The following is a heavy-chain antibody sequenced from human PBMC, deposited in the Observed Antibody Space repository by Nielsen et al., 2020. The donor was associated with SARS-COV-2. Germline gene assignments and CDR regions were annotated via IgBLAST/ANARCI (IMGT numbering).Heavy chain of an antibody. CDR3: VRVRDDGYYYDTGPFDY. Sequence: GESLKISCAASEFTFRNYGMNWVRQAPGKGLARVAHINSDGSRTTYADSVKGRFTISRDNAENTVYLEMNSLTADDTAVYYCVRVRDDGYYYDTGPFDYWGQGTLVTVSS. CDR2: INSDGSRT. D-gene: IGHD3-22*01. V-gene: IGHV3-74*01. J-gene: IGHJ4*02. CDR1: EFTFRNYG.